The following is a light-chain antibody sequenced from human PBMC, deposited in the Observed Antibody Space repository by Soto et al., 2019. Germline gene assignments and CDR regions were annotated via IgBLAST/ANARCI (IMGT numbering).Light chain of an antibody. CDR2: GAS. Sequence: EIVLTQSPGTLSLSPGERATLSCRASQSVSSNYLAWYQQKPGQAPRLLIYGASSRATGIPDRFSGSGSGTDFTLTIGRLEPEDFAVYHCQQYGSSTRGTFGQGTKVETK. CDR1: QSVSSNY. CDR3: QQYGSSTRGT. V-gene: IGKV3-20*01. J-gene: IGKJ1*01.